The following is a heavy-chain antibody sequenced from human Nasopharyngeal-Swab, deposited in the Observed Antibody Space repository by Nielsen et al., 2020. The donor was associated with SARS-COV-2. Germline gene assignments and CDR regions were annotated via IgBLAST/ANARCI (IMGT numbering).Heavy chain of an antibody. Sequence: GESLKISCQTSGYTFAHDWIGWVRQMHGKGLEWLGIIFPDDSQTRYSPSFKGQVTISVDKSTSTAYLQWSSLKASDTAIYYCAKYYDQDGYSPWGQGTLVTVSS. CDR2: IFPDDSQT. D-gene: IGHD3-3*01. CDR3: AKYYDQDGYSP. V-gene: IGHV5-51*01. CDR1: GYTFAHDW. J-gene: IGHJ1*01.